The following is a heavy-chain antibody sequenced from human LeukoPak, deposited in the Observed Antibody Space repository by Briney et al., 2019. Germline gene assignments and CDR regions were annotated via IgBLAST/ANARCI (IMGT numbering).Heavy chain of an antibody. V-gene: IGHV3-21*01. Sequence: GGSLRLSCSASGFTFSSYSMNWVRQAPGKGLEWVSSISSSSSYIYYADSVKGRFTISRDNAKNSLYLQMNSLRAEDTAVYYCARVGTPIGPNYYDSSGLIWGQGTMVTVSS. CDR3: ARVGTPIGPNYYDSSGLI. CDR1: GFTFSSYS. CDR2: ISSSSSYI. J-gene: IGHJ3*02. D-gene: IGHD3-22*01.